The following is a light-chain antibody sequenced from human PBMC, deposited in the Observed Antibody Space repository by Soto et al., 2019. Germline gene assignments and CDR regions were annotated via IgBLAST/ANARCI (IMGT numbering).Light chain of an antibody. CDR3: SSYTSSSTLV. V-gene: IGLV2-14*01. J-gene: IGLJ1*01. CDR1: SSDVGGYNY. CDR2: DVN. Sequence: QSALTQPASVSGSPGQSITISCTGTSSDVGGYNYVSWYQQHPGKAPKLMIYDVNNRPSGVSNRFSGSKSGNTASLTISGLQAEDEADYYCSSYTSSSTLVXGTGTKVTVL.